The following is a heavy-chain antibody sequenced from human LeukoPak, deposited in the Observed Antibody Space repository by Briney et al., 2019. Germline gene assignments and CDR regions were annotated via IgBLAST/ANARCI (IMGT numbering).Heavy chain of an antibody. CDR2: ISTNGGGT. CDR1: GFTFSTCA. J-gene: IGHJ4*02. V-gene: IGHV3-64D*06. CDR3: AYGDVDY. Sequence: GGSLRLSCSASGFTFSTCAMHWVCQAPGKGLEYVSGISTNGGGTSYSDSVKGRFTISRDNSNNTLYLQMNSLTPEDTAVYYCAYGDVDYWGQGTLVTVSS. D-gene: IGHD4-17*01.